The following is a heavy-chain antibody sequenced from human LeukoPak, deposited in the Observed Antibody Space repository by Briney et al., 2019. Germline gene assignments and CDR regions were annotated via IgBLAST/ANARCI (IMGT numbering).Heavy chain of an antibody. D-gene: IGHD3-22*01. V-gene: IGHV3-23*01. CDR2: ISTSGGSS. CDR3: AIMHPYYDGSGYWVQ. CDR1: GFTFSSYA. Sequence: GESLRLSCAASGFTFSSYAMSWVRQAPGKGLEWVSGISTSGGSSSYADSVKGRFAISRDNPRNTLYMQMNSLRAEDTALYYCAIMHPYYDGSGYWVQWGQGTLVTVSS. J-gene: IGHJ4*02.